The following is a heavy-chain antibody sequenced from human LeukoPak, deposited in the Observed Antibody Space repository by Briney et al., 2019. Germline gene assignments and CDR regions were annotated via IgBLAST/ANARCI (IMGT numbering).Heavy chain of an antibody. D-gene: IGHD4-17*01. V-gene: IGHV3-48*03. Sequence: GGCLRLSCAASGFTFSSYEMNWVRQAPGKGLEWVSYISSRGSTIYYADSVKGRFTISRDNAKNSLYLHMNSLRAEDTAVYYCARDGYGDFEYFQHWGQGTLVTVSS. CDR3: ARDGYGDFEYFQH. CDR1: GFTFSSYE. J-gene: IGHJ1*01. CDR2: ISSRGSTI.